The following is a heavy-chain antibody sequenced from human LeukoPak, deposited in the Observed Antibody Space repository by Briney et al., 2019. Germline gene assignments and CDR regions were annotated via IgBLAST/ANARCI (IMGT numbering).Heavy chain of an antibody. CDR2: MNHDGSEK. Sequence: PGGSLRLSCVDSGFTFSTSWMSWVRQAPGKGLEWVANMNHDGSEKYYVDFVKGRFTISRDNARNSLYLQMNSLGVEDTAVYYCARIIVRNNYGGPYYWYFDLWGRGILVIVSS. J-gene: IGHJ2*01. D-gene: IGHD2-21*01. CDR1: GFTFSTSW. CDR3: ARIIVRNNYGGPYYWYFDL. V-gene: IGHV3-7*01.